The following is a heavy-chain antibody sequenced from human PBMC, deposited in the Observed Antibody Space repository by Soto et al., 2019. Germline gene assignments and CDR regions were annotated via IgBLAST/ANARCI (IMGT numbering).Heavy chain of an antibody. CDR3: ARDYQLELRGWFDP. V-gene: IGHV1-69*13. CDR2: IIPIFGTA. Sequence: ASVKVSCKASGGTFSSYAISWVRQAPGQGLEGMGGIIPIFGTANYAQKFQGRVTITADESTSTAYMELSSLRSEYTAVYFCARDYQLELRGWFDPWGQGTLVTVSS. J-gene: IGHJ5*02. CDR1: GGTFSSYA. D-gene: IGHD1-7*01.